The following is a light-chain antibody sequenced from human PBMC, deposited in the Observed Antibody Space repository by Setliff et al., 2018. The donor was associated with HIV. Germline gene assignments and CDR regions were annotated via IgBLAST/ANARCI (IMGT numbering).Light chain of an antibody. CDR3: AAWNDRPTGIYV. J-gene: IGLJ1*01. CDR2: RND. V-gene: IGLV1-47*01. CDR1: SSNIETHY. Sequence: QSVLTQPPSASGAPGQTVTISCSGSSSNIETHYVYWYQQFPGTAPKLLIYRNDQRPSGVPARFSGSKSGTSAALTISDLRAEDGAEYFCAAWNDRPTGIYVFGTGTKVTVL.